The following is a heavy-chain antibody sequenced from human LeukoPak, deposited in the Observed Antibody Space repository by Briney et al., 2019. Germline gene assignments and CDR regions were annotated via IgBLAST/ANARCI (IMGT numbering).Heavy chain of an antibody. V-gene: IGHV4-59*01. Sequence: PSETLSLTCTVSGGSISSYYWSWIRQSPGKGLEWIGNIYYSGITNYNPSLKNRGTISVDTSKNHFSLQLRSVTAADTAVYYCAREVGATLYWGQGTLVTVSS. CDR3: AREVGATLY. D-gene: IGHD1-26*01. J-gene: IGHJ4*02. CDR1: GGSISSYY. CDR2: IYYSGIT.